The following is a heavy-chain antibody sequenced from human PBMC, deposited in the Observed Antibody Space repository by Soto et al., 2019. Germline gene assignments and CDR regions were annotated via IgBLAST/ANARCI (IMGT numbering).Heavy chain of an antibody. V-gene: IGHV4-4*02. D-gene: IGHD3-10*01. Sequence: SETLSLTCAVSGVSISSGNWWTWVRQTPQRGLEYIGEIFHDGTANYYPSFESRVAISVDPSKNQFSLKLTSVTAADTAISFCARLVYDTRLNYMYFDFWGQGALVTVSS. CDR1: GVSISSGNW. J-gene: IGHJ4*02. CDR2: IFHDGTA. CDR3: ARLVYDTRLNYMYFDF.